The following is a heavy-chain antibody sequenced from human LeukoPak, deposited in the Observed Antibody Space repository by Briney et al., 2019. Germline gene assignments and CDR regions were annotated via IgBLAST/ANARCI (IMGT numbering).Heavy chain of an antibody. CDR3: ARVPIRSDYSGYNYFDY. Sequence: GASVKVSCKASGYTFISYYMHWVRRAPGQGLEWMGIINPSGGSTTYAQKFQGRVTMARDTSTTTVYMELSSLRSEDTAVYYCARVPIRSDYSGYNYFDYWGQGTLVTVSS. D-gene: IGHD3-22*01. CDR2: INPSGGST. J-gene: IGHJ4*02. V-gene: IGHV1-46*01. CDR1: GYTFISYY.